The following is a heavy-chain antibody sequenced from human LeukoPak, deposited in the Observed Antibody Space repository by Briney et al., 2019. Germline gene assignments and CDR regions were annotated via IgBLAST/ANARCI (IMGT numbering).Heavy chain of an antibody. CDR3: ARGRIYRGATRGNCFDY. Sequence: SETLSLTCTVSGGSISSSSYYWGWIRQPPGKGLEWIGSIYYSGSTYYNPSLKSRVTISVDTSKNQFSLKLSSVTAADMAVYYCARGRIYRGATRGNCFDYWGQGTLVTVSS. J-gene: IGHJ4*02. V-gene: IGHV4-39*07. D-gene: IGHD1-26*01. CDR1: GGSISSSSYY. CDR2: IYYSGST.